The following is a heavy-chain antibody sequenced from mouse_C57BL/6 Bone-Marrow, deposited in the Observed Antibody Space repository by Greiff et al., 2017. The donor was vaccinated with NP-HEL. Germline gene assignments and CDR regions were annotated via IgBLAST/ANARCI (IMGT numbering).Heavy chain of an antibody. CDR2: IDPNSGGT. CDR3: ARGEAAQALYAMDY. V-gene: IGHV1-72*01. Sequence: VQLQQPGAELVKPGASVKLSCKASGYTFTSYWMHWVKQRPGRGLEWIGRIDPNSGGTTYNEKFKSKATLTVDKPSSTAYMQLSSLTSEDSAVYYCARGEAAQALYAMDYWGQGTSVTVSS. D-gene: IGHD3-2*02. J-gene: IGHJ4*01. CDR1: GYTFTSYW.